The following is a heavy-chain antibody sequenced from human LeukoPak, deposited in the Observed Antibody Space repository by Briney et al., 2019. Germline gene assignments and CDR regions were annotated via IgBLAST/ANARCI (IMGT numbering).Heavy chain of an antibody. D-gene: IGHD1-26*01. J-gene: IGHJ6*02. V-gene: IGHV3-7*04. CDR1: GFTCSSYW. CDR3: ARGGAYYYYGMDV. Sequence: PGRSLRLSCVASGFTCSSYWMRWVRQAPGKGLEWVANIKQDGSEKYYVDSVKGRFTISRDNAKNSLYLQKNSLRAEDTDVYYCARGGAYYYYGMDVWGQGTTVTVSS. CDR2: IKQDGSEK.